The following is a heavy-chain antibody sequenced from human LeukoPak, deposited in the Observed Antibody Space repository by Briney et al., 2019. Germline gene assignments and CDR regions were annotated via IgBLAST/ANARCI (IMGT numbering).Heavy chain of an antibody. J-gene: IGHJ4*02. Sequence: GASVKVSCKASGFTFTSSAVQWVRQARGQRLEWIGWIVVGSGNTNYAQKFQERVTITRDMSTSTAYMELSSLRSEDTAVYYCAAASGSGSYLPCDYWGQGTLVTVSS. D-gene: IGHD3-10*01. V-gene: IGHV1-58*01. CDR2: IVVGSGNT. CDR1: GFTFTSSA. CDR3: AAASGSGSYLPCDY.